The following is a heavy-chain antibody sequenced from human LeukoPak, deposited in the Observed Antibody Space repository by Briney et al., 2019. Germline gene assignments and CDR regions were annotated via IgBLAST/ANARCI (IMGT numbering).Heavy chain of an antibody. CDR3: AKGGPPTGASPRPWDFNH. V-gene: IGHV3-30*18. CDR1: GFTFSTYG. D-gene: IGHD1-26*01. CDR2: ISYDGSYT. J-gene: IGHJ4*02. Sequence: GGSLRLSCAASGFTFSTYGMHWVRQAPGKGLEWVAVISYDGSYTNYADSVKGRFTISRDDSKNTLYLQMNSLRVEDTAVYYCAKGGPPTGASPRPWDFNHWGQGALVTVSS.